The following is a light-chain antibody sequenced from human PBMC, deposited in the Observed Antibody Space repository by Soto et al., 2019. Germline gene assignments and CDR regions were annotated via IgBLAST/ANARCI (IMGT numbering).Light chain of an antibody. J-gene: IGLJ2*01. V-gene: IGLV2-14*01. CDR2: EVS. CDR3: SSFTISSTLV. CDR1: SDDVGLYNY. Sequence: QSALTQPASVSGSPGQSITISCTGTSDDVGLYNYVSWYHQHPGKAPKLIIYEVSNRPSGVSHRFSGSKSGNTASLTISGLQAEDEADYFCSSFTISSTLVFGGGTKVTVL.